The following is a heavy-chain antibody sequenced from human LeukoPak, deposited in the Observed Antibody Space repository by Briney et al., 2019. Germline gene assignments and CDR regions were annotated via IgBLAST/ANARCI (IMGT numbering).Heavy chain of an antibody. J-gene: IGHJ6*02. Sequence: ASVKVSCKASGYPFTIFDSNWVRQAPGQGLEWVGWMNPNTGDTVYAQNFRGRVTMTRDTSIGTAYMELSSLRSEDTAVYYGAKSTILGVPTREYGMDVWGPGTSVPVSS. V-gene: IGHV1-8*01. D-gene: IGHD3-3*01. CDR2: MNPNTGDT. CDR1: GYPFTIFD. CDR3: AKSTILGVPTREYGMDV.